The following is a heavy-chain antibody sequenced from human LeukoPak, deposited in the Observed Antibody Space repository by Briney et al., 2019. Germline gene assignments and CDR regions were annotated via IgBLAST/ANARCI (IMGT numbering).Heavy chain of an antibody. CDR3: ARHSHGSGSYYNADDAFDI. Sequence: PSETLSLTCTVSGGSINSSSYYWGWIRQPPGKGLEWIGSIYYSGSTYYNPSLKSRVTISVDTSKNQFSLKLSSVTAADTAVYYCARHSHGSGSYYNADDAFDIWGQGTMVTVSS. J-gene: IGHJ3*02. V-gene: IGHV4-39*01. D-gene: IGHD3-10*01. CDR1: GGSINSSSYY. CDR2: IYYSGST.